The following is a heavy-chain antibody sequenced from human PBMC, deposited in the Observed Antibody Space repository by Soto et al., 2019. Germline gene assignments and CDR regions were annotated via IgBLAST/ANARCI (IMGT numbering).Heavy chain of an antibody. V-gene: IGHV4-59*01. CDR1: GGSISSYY. D-gene: IGHD3-22*01. J-gene: IGHJ6*02. CDR3: ARADYDSSGYYDHYYYYGMDV. CDR2: IYYSGST. Sequence: PSETLSLTCTVSGGSISSYYWSWIRQPPGKGLEWIGYIYYSGSTNYNPSLKSRVTISVDTSKNQFSLKLSSVTAADTAVYYCARADYDSSGYYDHYYYYGMDVWGQGTTVTVS.